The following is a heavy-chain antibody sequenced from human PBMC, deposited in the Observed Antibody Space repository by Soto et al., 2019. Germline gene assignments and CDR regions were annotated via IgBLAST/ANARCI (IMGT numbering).Heavy chain of an antibody. CDR2: IYPGDSDT. Sequence: GESLKISCKGSGYSFSSYWIGWVRQIPGKGLEWMGIIYPGDSDTRYSPSFQGQVTISADKSISTAYLQWSSLKASDTAMYYCASPNEVGGSYYGTDVWGQGTMVTVSS. CDR1: GYSFSSYW. V-gene: IGHV5-51*01. D-gene: IGHD2-15*01. J-gene: IGHJ6*02. CDR3: ASPNEVGGSYYGTDV.